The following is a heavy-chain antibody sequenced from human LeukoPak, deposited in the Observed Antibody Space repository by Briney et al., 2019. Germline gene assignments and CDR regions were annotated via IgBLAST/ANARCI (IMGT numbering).Heavy chain of an antibody. Sequence: SETLSLTCTVSGGSISGGSYYWSWIRQPAGKGLEWIGRIYTSGSTNYNPSLKSRVTMSVDTSKNQFSLKLSSVTAADTAVYYCARGAVVVVAAQTYMDVWGKGTTVTVSS. V-gene: IGHV4-61*02. D-gene: IGHD2-15*01. CDR1: GGSISGGSYY. J-gene: IGHJ6*03. CDR3: ARGAVVVVAAQTYMDV. CDR2: IYTSGST.